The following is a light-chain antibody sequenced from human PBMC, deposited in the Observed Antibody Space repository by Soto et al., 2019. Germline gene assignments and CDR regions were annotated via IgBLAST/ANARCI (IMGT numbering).Light chain of an antibody. CDR2: LEGSGSY. CDR1: SGHSSYI. J-gene: IGLJ1*01. CDR3: CSYAGSYFYV. Sequence: QSVLTQSSSASASLGSSVKLTCTLSSGHSSYIIAWHQQQPGKAPRYLMKLEGSGSYNKGSGVPDRFSGSSSGADRYLTISNLQFEDEADYYCCSYAGSYFYVFGTGTKVTVL. V-gene: IGLV4-60*02.